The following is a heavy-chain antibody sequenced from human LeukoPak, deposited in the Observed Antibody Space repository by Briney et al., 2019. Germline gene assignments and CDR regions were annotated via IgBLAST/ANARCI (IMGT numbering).Heavy chain of an antibody. CDR2: IYTSGST. CDR3: ARDKRSSSSSVGIDY. Sequence: SETLSLTCTVSGGSISSYYWSWIRQPAGKGLEWIGRIYTSGSTNYNPSLKSRVTMSVGTSKNQFSLKLSSVTAADTAVYYCARDKRSSSSSVGIDYWGQGTLVTVSS. CDR1: GGSISSYY. J-gene: IGHJ4*02. V-gene: IGHV4-4*07. D-gene: IGHD6-6*01.